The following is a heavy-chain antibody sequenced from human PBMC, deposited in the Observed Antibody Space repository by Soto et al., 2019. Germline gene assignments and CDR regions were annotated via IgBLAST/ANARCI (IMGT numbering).Heavy chain of an antibody. V-gene: IGHV4-30-2*05. Sequence: SETLSLTCAVSGGSISSGGYSWSWIRQPPGKGLEWIGYMYHSGSTYYNPSLKSRVTISVDTSKNQFSLKLSSVTAADTAVYYCARDSTSTEGYYYGMDVWGQGTTVTVSS. CDR2: MYHSGST. CDR1: GGSISSGGYS. J-gene: IGHJ6*02. CDR3: ARDSTSTEGYYYGMDV. D-gene: IGHD2-2*01.